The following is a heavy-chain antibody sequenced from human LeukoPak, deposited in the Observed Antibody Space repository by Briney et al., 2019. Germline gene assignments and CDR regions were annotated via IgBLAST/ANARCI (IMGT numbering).Heavy chain of an antibody. CDR1: GFTFSSYA. V-gene: IGHV3-23*01. J-gene: IGHJ4*02. Sequence: PGGSLRLSCAASGFTFSSYAMSWVRQAPGKGLEWVSAISGSGGSTYYADSVKGRFTISRDNSKNTLYLQMNSLRAEDTAVYYCARDYRGSYYRLDYWGQGTLVTVSS. CDR2: ISGSGGST. D-gene: IGHD1-26*01. CDR3: ARDYRGSYYRLDY.